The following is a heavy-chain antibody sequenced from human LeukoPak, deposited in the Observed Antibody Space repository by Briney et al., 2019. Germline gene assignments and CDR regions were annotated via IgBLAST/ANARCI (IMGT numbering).Heavy chain of an antibody. J-gene: IGHJ6*03. V-gene: IGHV1-46*01. CDR2: INPSGGSA. Sequence: ASVKVSCKASGYTFTSYYMHWVRQAPGQGLEWMGIINPSGGSASYAQKFQGRVTMTRDMSTSTVYMELSSLRSEDTAVYYCARDFSSSGYYYYYMDVWGKGTTVTVSS. D-gene: IGHD6-6*01. CDR1: GYTFTSYY. CDR3: ARDFSSSGYYYYYMDV.